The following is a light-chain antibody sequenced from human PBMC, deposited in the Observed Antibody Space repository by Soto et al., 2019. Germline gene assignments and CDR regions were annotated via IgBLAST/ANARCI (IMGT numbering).Light chain of an antibody. J-gene: IGKJ4*01. CDR1: QSVSSGY. CDR3: QQYGGSRLT. Sequence: EIVLTQSPGTLSLSPGERATLSCRASQSVSSGYLAWYQQKPGQAPRLLIYGASSRATGIPDRFSGSGSGTDFTLTITRLEPEDFAGYYCQQYGGSRLTFGGGTKVEIK. V-gene: IGKV3-20*01. CDR2: GAS.